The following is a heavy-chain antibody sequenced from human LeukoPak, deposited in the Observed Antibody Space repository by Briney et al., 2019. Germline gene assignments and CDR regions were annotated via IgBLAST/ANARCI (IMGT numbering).Heavy chain of an antibody. CDR2: IYSGGSM. CDR1: GFTVSSNS. Sequence: GGSLRLSCAASGFTVSSNSMSWVRQAPGKGLEWVSLIYSGGSMSYADSVRGRFTISRDTSKNTLYLQMNSPRAEDTAVYYCARDRCSTTSCWLNAFDVWGQGTMVTVSS. D-gene: IGHD2-2*01. V-gene: IGHV3-53*01. J-gene: IGHJ3*01. CDR3: ARDRCSTTSCWLNAFDV.